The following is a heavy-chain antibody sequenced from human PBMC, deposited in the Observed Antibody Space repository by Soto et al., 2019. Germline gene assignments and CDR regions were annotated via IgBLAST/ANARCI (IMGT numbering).Heavy chain of an antibody. CDR2: ISGSGGRT. V-gene: IGHV3-23*01. CDR1: GFTFSSYA. Sequence: GGSLRLSCAASGFTFSSYAMSWVRQAPGKGLEWVSAISGSGGRTYYADSVKGRFTISRDNSKNTLYLQTNSLRAEDTAVYYCAKTGGYCSGGSCYYYYYMDVWGKGTTVTVSS. J-gene: IGHJ6*03. D-gene: IGHD2-15*01. CDR3: AKTGGYCSGGSCYYYYYMDV.